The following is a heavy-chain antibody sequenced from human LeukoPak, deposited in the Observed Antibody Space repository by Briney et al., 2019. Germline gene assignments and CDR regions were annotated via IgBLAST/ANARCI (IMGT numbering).Heavy chain of an antibody. CDR2: IRYDGYNK. Sequence: PGGSLRLSCAASGFAFSSYGMHWVRQAPGKGLEWLTVIRYDGYNKYYADSVKGRFTISRDNSKNTLYLQMNSLRAEDTAVYYCAKDSRKGGNDYSNIDYWGQGTLVTVSS. J-gene: IGHJ4*02. D-gene: IGHD4-11*01. V-gene: IGHV3-30*02. CDR1: GFAFSSYG. CDR3: AKDSRKGGNDYSNIDY.